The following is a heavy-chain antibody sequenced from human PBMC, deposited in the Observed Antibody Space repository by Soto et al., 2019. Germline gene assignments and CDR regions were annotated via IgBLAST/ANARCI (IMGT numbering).Heavy chain of an antibody. D-gene: IGHD6-6*01. CDR1: GFTFSSYW. CDR2: IDSDGSST. Sequence: AGGSLRLSCAASGFTFSSYWMHWVRQAPGKGLVWVSRIDSDGSSTTYADSVKGRFTISRDNAKNTLYLQMNSLRAEDTAVYYCARYSRSSAGYYFGMDVWGQGTTVTVSS. CDR3: ARYSRSSAGYYFGMDV. J-gene: IGHJ6*02. V-gene: IGHV3-74*01.